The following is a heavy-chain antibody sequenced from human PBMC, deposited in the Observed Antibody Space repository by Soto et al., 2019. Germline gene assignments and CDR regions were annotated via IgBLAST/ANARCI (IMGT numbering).Heavy chain of an antibody. CDR2: IYYSGRT. CDR3: AASRGYCSGGSCYAWVFDS. CDR1: GASINSYY. Sequence: QVQLQESGPGLVKPSETLSLTCTVSGASINSYYWSWIRQPPGKGLEWIGYIYYSGRTNYSPSLKSRVTISVDTSRNQFSLKLSSVTAADTAVYYCAASRGYCSGGSCYAWVFDSWGQGTLVTVS. D-gene: IGHD2-15*01. J-gene: IGHJ4*02. V-gene: IGHV4-59*01.